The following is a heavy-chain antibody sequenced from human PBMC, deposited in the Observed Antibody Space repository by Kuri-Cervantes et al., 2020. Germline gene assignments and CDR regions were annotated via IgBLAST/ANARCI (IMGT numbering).Heavy chain of an antibody. Sequence: SETLSLTCTVSGGSISSYYWSWIRQPPGKGLEWIGYIYHSGSTYYNPSLKSRVTISVDRSKNQFSLELSSVTAADTAVYYCATAGDDSSGYLRFDPWGQGTLVTVSS. V-gene: IGHV4-59*12. J-gene: IGHJ5*02. CDR3: ATAGDDSSGYLRFDP. CDR2: IYHSGST. CDR1: GGSISSYY. D-gene: IGHD3-22*01.